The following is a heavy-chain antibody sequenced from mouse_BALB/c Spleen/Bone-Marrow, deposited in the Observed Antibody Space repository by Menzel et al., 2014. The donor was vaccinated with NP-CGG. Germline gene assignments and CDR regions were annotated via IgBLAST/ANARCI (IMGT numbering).Heavy chain of an antibody. D-gene: IGHD2-1*01. CDR1: GFSLTTYD. Sequence: QVQLQQSGPGLVQPSQSLSITCTVSGFSLTTYDVVWVRQSPGKGLEWLGVIWSGGSTDYNAAFISRLSINKDNSKSQVFFKMNNLQAYDTAIYYCARRNGNFRYYAVDYWGQGTSVTVSS. CDR3: ARRNGNFRYYAVDY. V-gene: IGHV2-2*01. CDR2: IWSGGST. J-gene: IGHJ4*01.